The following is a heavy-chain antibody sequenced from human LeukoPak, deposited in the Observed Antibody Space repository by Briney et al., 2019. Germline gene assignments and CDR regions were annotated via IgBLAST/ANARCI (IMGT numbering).Heavy chain of an antibody. CDR3: ASPEWLPDSFDI. CDR1: GFTFSNYW. CDR2: IKQDGSEK. D-gene: IGHD3-3*01. Sequence: GGSLRLSCAASGFTFSNYWMSWIRQAPGKGLEWVANIKQDGSEKYYVDSVKGRFTISRDNAKSSLYLQMNSLRAEDTALYYCASPEWLPDSFDIWGQGTMVTVSS. V-gene: IGHV3-7*01. J-gene: IGHJ3*02.